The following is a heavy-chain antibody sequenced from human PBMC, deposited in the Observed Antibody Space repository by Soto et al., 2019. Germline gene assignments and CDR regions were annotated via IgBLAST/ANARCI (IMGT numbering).Heavy chain of an antibody. CDR2: ISYDGSNE. Sequence: QVQLVESGGGVVQPGRSLRLSCAASGFTFGNYAMLWVRQAPGKGLEWVAVISYDGSNEYYGDSVKGRFTMSRDNSKNTLYLQMSSLRADDTAVYYCASESDNSGWHFDYWGQGTLVTVSS. J-gene: IGHJ4*02. D-gene: IGHD6-19*01. CDR1: GFTFGNYA. CDR3: ASESDNSGWHFDY. V-gene: IGHV3-30*03.